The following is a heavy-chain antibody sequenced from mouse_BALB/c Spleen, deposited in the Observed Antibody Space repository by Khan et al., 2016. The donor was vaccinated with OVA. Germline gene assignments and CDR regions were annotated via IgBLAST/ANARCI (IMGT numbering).Heavy chain of an antibody. V-gene: IGHV1-4*01. J-gene: IGHJ2*01. CDR1: GYSFTNCT. Sequence: QVQLQQSGAELARPGASVKMSCKASGYSFTNCTMHWVKQRPGQGLEWIGYINPTSGYANYNQKFKDKATLTADKSSTTAYMQLSSLTSDDSAVYYCVRIPGPPYNFDYWGQGTTLTVSS. CDR3: VRIPGPPYNFDY. CDR2: INPTSGYA.